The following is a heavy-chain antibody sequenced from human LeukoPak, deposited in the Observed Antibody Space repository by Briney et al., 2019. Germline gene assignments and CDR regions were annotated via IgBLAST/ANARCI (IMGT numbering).Heavy chain of an antibody. Sequence: GGSLRLSCAASGFTFSNAWMSWVRQAPGKGLEWVSRIKSKTDGGTTDYAAPVKGRFTISRDDSKNTLYLQMNSLKTEDTAVYYCTTVFYGHLYYFDYWGQGTLVTVSS. CDR1: GFTFSNAW. J-gene: IGHJ4*02. V-gene: IGHV3-15*01. CDR2: IKSKTDGGTT. D-gene: IGHD2/OR15-2a*01. CDR3: TTVFYGHLYYFDY.